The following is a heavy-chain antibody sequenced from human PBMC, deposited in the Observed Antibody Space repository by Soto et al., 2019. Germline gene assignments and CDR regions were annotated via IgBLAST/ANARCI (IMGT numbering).Heavy chain of an antibody. J-gene: IGHJ4*02. D-gene: IGHD6-13*01. Sequence: PSETLSRTCVVYGGSGSGDYGSWIRQPPGKGLEWIGEINHNGSTNYNPSLKSRVTIAVDTTKNQFSLKLSSVTAADTAVYYCARESTRGFAAAAHNFDYWGPRTPVTDPS. V-gene: IGHV4-34*01. CDR1: GGSGSGDY. CDR3: ARESTRGFAAAAHNFDY. CDR2: INHNGST.